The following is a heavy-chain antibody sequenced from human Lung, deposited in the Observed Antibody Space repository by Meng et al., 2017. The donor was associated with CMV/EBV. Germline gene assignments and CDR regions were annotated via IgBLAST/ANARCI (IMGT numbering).Heavy chain of an antibody. CDR1: GDIVSSNSAA. V-gene: IGHV6-1*01. Sequence: QVHLQQSGPGMVTPSQTLSLICAISGDIVSSNSAAWHWIRQSPSRGLEWLGRTYYRSKWYHEYAVSVKSRITISPDTPKNQFSLQLNSMTPEDTAVYYCARGINGGCGDWGQGTLVTVSS. D-gene: IGHD4-23*01. CDR2: TYYRSKWYH. J-gene: IGHJ4*02. CDR3: ARGINGGCGD.